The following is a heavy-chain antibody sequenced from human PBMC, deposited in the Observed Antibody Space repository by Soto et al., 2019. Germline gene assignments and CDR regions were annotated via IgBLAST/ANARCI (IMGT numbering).Heavy chain of an antibody. CDR2: ISYDGSNK. CDR3: AKDFDY. V-gene: IGHV3-30*18. Sequence: QVQLVESGGGVVQPGRSLRLSCAASGFTFSSYGMHWVRQAPGKGLEWVAVISYDGSNKYYADSVKGRFTISRDNSKNTLYLQMNSLRAEDTAVYYCAKDFDYWGQGTLVTVS. CDR1: GFTFSSYG. J-gene: IGHJ4*02.